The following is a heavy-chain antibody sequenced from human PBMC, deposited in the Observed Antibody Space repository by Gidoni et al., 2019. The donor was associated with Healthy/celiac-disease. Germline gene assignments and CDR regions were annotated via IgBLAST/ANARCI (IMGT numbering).Heavy chain of an antibody. Sequence: EVQLLESGGGLVQPGGSLRLSCAASGFTFSSYAMSWVRQAPGKGLEWVSAISGSGGSTYYADSVKGRFTISRDNSKNTLYLQMNSLRAEDTAVYYCAKSPQTGMVRGLYYFDYWGQGTLVTVSS. J-gene: IGHJ4*02. CDR2: ISGSGGST. CDR1: GFTFSSYA. V-gene: IGHV3-23*01. CDR3: AKSPQTGMVRGLYYFDY. D-gene: IGHD3-10*01.